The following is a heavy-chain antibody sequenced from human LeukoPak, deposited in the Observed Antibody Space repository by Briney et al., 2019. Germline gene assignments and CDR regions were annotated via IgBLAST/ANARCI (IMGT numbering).Heavy chain of an antibody. CDR2: ISGSGGST. Sequence: GGSLRLSCAASGFTFSSYAMSWVRQAPGKGLEWVSAISGSGGSTYYADSVKGRFTISRDNSENTLYLRMNSLRAEDTALYYCSNGRTSSGTLQHDYWGQGTLVTVSS. V-gene: IGHV3-23*01. CDR3: SNGRTSSGTLQHDY. J-gene: IGHJ4*02. CDR1: GFTFSSYA. D-gene: IGHD6-19*01.